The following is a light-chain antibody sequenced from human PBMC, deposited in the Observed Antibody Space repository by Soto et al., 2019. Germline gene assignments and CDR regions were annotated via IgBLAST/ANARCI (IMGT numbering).Light chain of an antibody. CDR2: SAS. CDR3: QQSDTTPLA. CDR1: QSVNRY. V-gene: IGKV1-39*01. Sequence: DIQMTQSPSSLSASVGDRVTITCRASQSVNRYLNWYQQKPGKAPKLLISSASSLKGGVPSRFSGSGSGTAFTLTIYGLPPGDLATYFCQQSDTTPLAVGQGTKVEI. J-gene: IGKJ1*01.